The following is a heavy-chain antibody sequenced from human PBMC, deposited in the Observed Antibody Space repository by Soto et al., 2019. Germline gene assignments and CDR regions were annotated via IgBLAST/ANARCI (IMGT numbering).Heavy chain of an antibody. Sequence: RLSCAASGFTFRNFAMTWVRQAPGKGLEWVSGISGSGRMTYYAHSVNGHFTISRDNSKNTVYLQLHSLRAEDPAGYYCANAAEESVNEPIPGDCWGQGTVVTVYS. CDR1: GFTFRNFA. CDR3: ANAAEESVNEPIPGDC. V-gene: IGHV3-23*01. D-gene: IGHD1-1*01. CDR2: ISGSGRMT. J-gene: IGHJ4*02.